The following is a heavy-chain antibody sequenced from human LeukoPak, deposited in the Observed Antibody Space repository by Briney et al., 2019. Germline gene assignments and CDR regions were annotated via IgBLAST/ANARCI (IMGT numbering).Heavy chain of an antibody. D-gene: IGHD5-24*01. V-gene: IGHV1-69*06. CDR1: GGTFSSYA. Sequence: ASVKVSCKASGGTFSSYAISWVRQAPGQGLEWMGGIIPIFGTANYAQKFQGRVTITADKSTSTAYMELSSLRSEDTAVYYCASTRGLGEMATIKWDLVGLIDYWGQGTLVTVSS. J-gene: IGHJ4*02. CDR2: IIPIFGTA. CDR3: ASTRGLGEMATIKWDLVGLIDY.